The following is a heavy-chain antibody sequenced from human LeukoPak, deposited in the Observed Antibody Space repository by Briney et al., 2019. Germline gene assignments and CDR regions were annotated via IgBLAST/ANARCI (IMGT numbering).Heavy chain of an antibody. CDR1: GFTVSNNY. D-gene: IGHD3-22*01. CDR2: ISGSGGST. CDR3: ASQTDTMIVPKDYFDY. Sequence: GGSLRLSCAASGFTVSNNYMAWVRQAPGKGLEWVSAISGSGGSTYYADSVKGRFTISRDNSKNTLYLQMNSLRAEDTAVYYCASQTDTMIVPKDYFDYWGQGTLVTVSS. V-gene: IGHV3-23*01. J-gene: IGHJ4*02.